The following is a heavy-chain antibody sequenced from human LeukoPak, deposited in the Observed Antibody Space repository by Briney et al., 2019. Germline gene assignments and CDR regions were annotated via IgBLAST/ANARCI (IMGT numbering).Heavy chain of an antibody. CDR1: GFTFSNAW. J-gene: IGHJ4*02. D-gene: IGHD6-13*01. CDR2: IKSKTDGGTT. Sequence: GGSLRLSCAASGFTFSNAWMNWVRQAPGKGLEWVGRIKSKTDGGTTDYAAPVKGRFTISRDDSKNTLYLQMNSLKTEDTAVYYCTTDVVAAAGTAGSYWGQGTLVTVSS. CDR3: TTDVVAAAGTAGSY. V-gene: IGHV3-15*07.